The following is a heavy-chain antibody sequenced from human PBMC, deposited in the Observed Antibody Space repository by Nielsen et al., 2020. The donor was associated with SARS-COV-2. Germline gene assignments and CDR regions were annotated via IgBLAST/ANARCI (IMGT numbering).Heavy chain of an antibody. CDR2: IYYSGST. CDR1: GGSISSGGYY. V-gene: IGHV4-31*03. Sequence: SETLSLTCTVSGGSISSGGYYWSWIRQHPGKGLEWIGYIYYSGSTYYNPSLKSRVTISVDTSKNQFSLKLSSVTAADTAVYYCARHGITMIVVVITGFDYWGQGTLVTVSS. D-gene: IGHD3-22*01. CDR3: ARHGITMIVVVITGFDY. J-gene: IGHJ4*02.